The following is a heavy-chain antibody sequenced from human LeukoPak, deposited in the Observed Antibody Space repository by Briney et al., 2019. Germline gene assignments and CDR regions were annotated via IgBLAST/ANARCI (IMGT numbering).Heavy chain of an antibody. V-gene: IGHV1-69*13. Sequence: GASVKVSCKASGGTFSSYAISWVRQAPGQGLEWMGGIIPIFGTANYAQKFQGRVTITADESTSTAYMELSSLRSEDTAMYYCASSLRQGYCSSTSCYDYWGQGTLVTVSS. D-gene: IGHD2-2*01. CDR1: GGTFSSYA. CDR2: IIPIFGTA. J-gene: IGHJ4*02. CDR3: ASSLRQGYCSSTSCYDY.